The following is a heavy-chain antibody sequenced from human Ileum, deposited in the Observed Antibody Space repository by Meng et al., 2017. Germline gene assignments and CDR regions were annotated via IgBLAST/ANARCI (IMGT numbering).Heavy chain of an antibody. D-gene: IGHD1-1*01. CDR1: GYTLRNYP. V-gene: IGHV1-3*01. CDR2: INAGNGNI. J-gene: IGHJ4*02. CDR3: ARENDNFNYFYY. Sequence: QVQLVQAGAAVEKVGAVVKVSCPACGYTLRNYPLHWVRQAPGQRPEWMGWINAGNGNIKISPMFQGIITITSDTSATAYMELSTLRSEDTAVYFCARENDNFNYFYYWGQGSLVTVSS.